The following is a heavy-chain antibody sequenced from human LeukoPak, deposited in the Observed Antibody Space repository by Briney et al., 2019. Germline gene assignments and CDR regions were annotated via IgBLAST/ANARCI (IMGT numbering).Heavy chain of an antibody. J-gene: IGHJ4*02. CDR2: IYHSGST. V-gene: IGHV4-38-2*02. CDR1: GYSISSGYY. CDR3: ARVALWGSYVDY. D-gene: IGHD3-16*01. Sequence: PSETLSLTCTVSGYSISSGYYWGWIRQPPGKGLEWIGSIYHSGSTYYNPSLKSRVTISVDTSKNQFSLKLSSVTAADTAVYYCARVALWGSYVDYWGQGTLVTVSS.